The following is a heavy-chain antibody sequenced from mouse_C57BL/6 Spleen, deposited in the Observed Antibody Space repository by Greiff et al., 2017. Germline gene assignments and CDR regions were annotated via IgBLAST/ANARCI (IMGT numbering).Heavy chain of an antibody. CDR2: ISSGGSYT. V-gene: IGHV5-6*01. J-gene: IGHJ2*01. CDR1: GFTFSSYG. CDR3: ARQNYSNFDY. Sequence: EVKLMEPGGDLVKPGGSLKLSCAASGFTFSSYGMSWVSQTPDKRLEWVATISSGGSYTYYPDSVKGRFTLSRDNAKNTLYLQMSSLKSEDTAMYYCARQNYSNFDYWGQGTTLTVSS. D-gene: IGHD2-5*01.